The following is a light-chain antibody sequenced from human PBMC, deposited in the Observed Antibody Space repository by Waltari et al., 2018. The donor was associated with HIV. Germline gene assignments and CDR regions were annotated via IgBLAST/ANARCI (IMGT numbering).Light chain of an antibody. J-gene: IGLJ2*01. CDR2: EVS. CDR1: SSDGGGYNY. Sequence: QSALTQPASVSGSPGQSITISCTGTSSDGGGYNYVSWYQQHPGKAPKLMIYEVSNRPSGVSNRFSGSKSGNTASLTISGLQAEDEADYYCSSYTSSSTLDVVFGGGTKLTVL. V-gene: IGLV2-14*01. CDR3: SSYTSSSTLDVV.